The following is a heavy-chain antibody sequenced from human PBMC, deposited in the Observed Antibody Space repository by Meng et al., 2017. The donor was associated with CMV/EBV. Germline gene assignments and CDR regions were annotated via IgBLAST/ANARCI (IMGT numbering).Heavy chain of an antibody. J-gene: IGHJ5*02. CDR1: GYPFTGYY. CDR3: ARGPLGEYSNYDTP. CDR2: INPNSGGT. Sequence: QVQLVPSGAEVKKPGASGKVPCKASGYPFTGYYMHWVRQAPGQGLEWMGWINPNSGGTNYAQKFQGRVTMTRDTSISTAYMELSRLRSDDTAVYYCARGPLGEYSNYDTPWGQGTLVTVSS. V-gene: IGHV1-2*02. D-gene: IGHD4-11*01.